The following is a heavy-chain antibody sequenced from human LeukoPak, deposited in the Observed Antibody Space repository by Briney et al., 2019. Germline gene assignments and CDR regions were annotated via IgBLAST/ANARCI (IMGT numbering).Heavy chain of an antibody. CDR3: VRDHYYSMDV. V-gene: IGHV3-74*03. CDR2: INSDGSST. J-gene: IGHJ6*02. Sequence: GSLRLSCAASGFTFSTSWLHWVRQAPGKGLVWVSRINSDGSSTTYADSVKGRFTISRDNPKNTLYLQMNSLRAEDTAVYYCVRDHYYSMDVWGQGTTVTVS. CDR1: GFTFSTSW.